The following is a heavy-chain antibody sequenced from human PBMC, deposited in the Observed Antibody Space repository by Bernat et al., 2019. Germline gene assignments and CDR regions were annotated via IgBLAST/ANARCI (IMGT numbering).Heavy chain of an antibody. V-gene: IGHV3-23*01. CDR1: GFTFSSYA. Sequence: EVQLLEFGGGLVQPGGFLRLSCVAPGFTFSSYAMSWVRQAPGKGVEWVSLITGSGANTYYADSVKGRFTISRDNSKNTLYLQMNSLRADDTAVYYCAKDRGWGEPLDYWGQGTLVTVSS. J-gene: IGHJ4*02. CDR3: AKDRGWGEPLDY. CDR2: ITGSGANT. D-gene: IGHD3-16*01.